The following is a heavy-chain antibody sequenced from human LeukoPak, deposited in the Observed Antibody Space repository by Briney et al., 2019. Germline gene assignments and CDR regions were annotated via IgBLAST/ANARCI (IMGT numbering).Heavy chain of an antibody. J-gene: IGHJ4*02. V-gene: IGHV3-7*01. D-gene: IGHD2-2*01. CDR2: IKQDGSEK. Sequence: QPGGSLRLSCAASGFTFSSYWMSWVRQAPGKGLEWAANIKQDGSEKYYVGSVKGRFTISRDNAKNSLYLQMNSLRAEDTAVYYCARENQLLYLDYWGQGTLVTVSS. CDR1: GFTFSSYW. CDR3: ARENQLLYLDY.